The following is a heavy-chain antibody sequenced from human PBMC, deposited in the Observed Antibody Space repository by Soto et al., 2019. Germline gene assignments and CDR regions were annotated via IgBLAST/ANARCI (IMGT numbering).Heavy chain of an antibody. Sequence: QLQLVESGGGVVQPGRSLRLSCAASGFSFSLYAIQWVRQAPGKGLEWVAFISYEGSSQYYADSLKGRFTISRDNSKNTVYLQMNSLRAEDTSVYYCARELTAAGTAIYYHGLAVWGQGTTVTVSS. J-gene: IGHJ6*02. CDR3: ARELTAAGTAIYYHGLAV. D-gene: IGHD6-13*01. V-gene: IGHV3-30-3*01. CDR1: GFSFSLYA. CDR2: ISYEGSSQ.